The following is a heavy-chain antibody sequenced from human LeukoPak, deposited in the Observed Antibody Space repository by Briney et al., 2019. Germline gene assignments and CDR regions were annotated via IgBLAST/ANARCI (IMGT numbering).Heavy chain of an antibody. CDR1: GYSFTNSW. Sequence: GESLKIYCKCSGYSFTNSWIGWVRQMPGKGLEWMGIIYPGDFDTRYSPSFQGQVTISADKSISTAHLQWSSLRASDTAMYYCARGIAAAAVTKFDYWGQGTLVTVSS. V-gene: IGHV5-51*01. D-gene: IGHD6-13*01. CDR2: IYPGDFDT. CDR3: ARGIAAAAVTKFDY. J-gene: IGHJ4*02.